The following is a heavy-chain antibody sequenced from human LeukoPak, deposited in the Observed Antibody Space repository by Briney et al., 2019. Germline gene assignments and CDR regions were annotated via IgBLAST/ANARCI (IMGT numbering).Heavy chain of an antibody. V-gene: IGHV3-53*04. D-gene: IGHD3-10*01. CDR2: IYSGGST. J-gene: IGHJ4*02. Sequence: GGSLRLSCAASGFTVSSNYMSWVRQAPGKGLEWVSVIYSGGSTYYADSVKGRFTISRHNSKNTLYLQMNSLRAEDTAVYYCAKGSDYYGSGSYRSEYYFDYWGQGTLVTVSS. CDR3: AKGSDYYGSGSYRSEYYFDY. CDR1: GFTVSSNY.